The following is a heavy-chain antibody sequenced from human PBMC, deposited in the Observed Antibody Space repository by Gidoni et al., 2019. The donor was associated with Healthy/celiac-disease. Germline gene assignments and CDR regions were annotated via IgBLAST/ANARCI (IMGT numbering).Heavy chain of an antibody. J-gene: IGHJ4*02. D-gene: IGHD3-10*01. CDR2: ISGSGGST. CDR3: AKVLLWFGELLSTNKFAFDY. CDR1: GFTFSSYA. Sequence: EVQLLESGGGLVQPGGSLRLSCAASGFTFSSYAMSWVRQAPGKGLEWVSAISGSGGSTYYADSVKGRFTISRDNSKNPLYLQMNSLRAEDTAVYYCAKVLLWFGELLSTNKFAFDYWGQGTLVTVSS. V-gene: IGHV3-23*01.